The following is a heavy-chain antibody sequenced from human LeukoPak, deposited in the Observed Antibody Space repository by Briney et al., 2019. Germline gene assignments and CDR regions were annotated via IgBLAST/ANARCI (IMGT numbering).Heavy chain of an antibody. D-gene: IGHD6-19*01. CDR1: GFTFSSCW. CDR3: AKGGVSSGWYFEVFDY. V-gene: IGHV3-74*01. J-gene: IGHJ4*02. Sequence: GGSLRLSCTDSGFTFSSCWIHCVRQAPGKGLLWVSRITSDGCSTSHADSVKGRFTISRDNSKNPLYLQMNSLRAEDTAVYYCAKGGVSSGWYFEVFDYWGQGTLVTVFS. CDR2: ITSDGCST.